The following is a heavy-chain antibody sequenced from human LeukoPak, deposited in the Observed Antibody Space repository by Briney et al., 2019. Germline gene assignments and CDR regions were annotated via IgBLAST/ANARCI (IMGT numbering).Heavy chain of an antibody. CDR2: ISGSGGST. Sequence: GGSLRLSFAASGFTFSSYAMSWVRQAPGKGLEWVSAISGSGGSTYYADSVKGRFTISRDNSKNTLYLQMNSLRAEDTAVYYCAREEAGYSSSWYVAHWGQGTLVTVSS. D-gene: IGHD6-13*01. V-gene: IGHV3-23*01. CDR3: AREEAGYSSSWYVAH. CDR1: GFTFSSYA. J-gene: IGHJ4*02.